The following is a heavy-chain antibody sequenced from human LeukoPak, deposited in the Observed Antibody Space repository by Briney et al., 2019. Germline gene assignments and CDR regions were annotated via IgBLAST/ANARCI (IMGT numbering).Heavy chain of an antibody. V-gene: IGHV4-34*01. J-gene: IGHJ3*02. CDR2: INHSGST. CDR3: ARGLIDSGSHIDAFDI. CDR1: GGSFSGYY. D-gene: IGHD1-26*01. Sequence: PSETLSLTCAVYGGSFSGYYWSWIRQPPGKGLEWIGEINHSGSTNYNPSLKSRVTISVDTSKNQFSLKLSSVTAADTAVYYCARGLIDSGSHIDAFDIWGQGTMVTVSS.